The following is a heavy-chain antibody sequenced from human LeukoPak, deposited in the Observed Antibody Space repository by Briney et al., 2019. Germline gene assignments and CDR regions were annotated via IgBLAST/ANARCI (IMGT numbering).Heavy chain of an antibody. CDR2: ISYDGSNK. D-gene: IGHD4-11*01. Sequence: PGRSLRLSCAASGFTFSSYAMHWVRQAPGKGLEWVAVISYDGSNKYYADSVKGRFTISRDNSKNTLYLRMNSLRAEDTAVYYCARARVTASLFDYWGQGTLVTVSS. CDR1: GFTFSSYA. CDR3: ARARVTASLFDY. V-gene: IGHV3-30*01. J-gene: IGHJ4*02.